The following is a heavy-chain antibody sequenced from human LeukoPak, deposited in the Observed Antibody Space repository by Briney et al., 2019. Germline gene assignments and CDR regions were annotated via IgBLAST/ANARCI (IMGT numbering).Heavy chain of an antibody. CDR3: ARSVLDETYYMDV. Sequence: SETLSLTCTVSGGSISSGGYYWSWIRQPAGKGLEWIGRIYSSGNTNYNPSLKSRVTMSVDTSKNQFSLKLNSLTAADTAVYYCARSVLDETYYMDVWGKGTSVTVSS. V-gene: IGHV4-61*02. D-gene: IGHD3-16*01. CDR1: GGSISSGGYY. J-gene: IGHJ6*03. CDR2: IYSSGNT.